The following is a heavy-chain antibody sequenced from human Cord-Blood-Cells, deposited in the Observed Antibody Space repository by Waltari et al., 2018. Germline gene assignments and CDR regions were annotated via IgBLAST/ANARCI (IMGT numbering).Heavy chain of an antibody. J-gene: IGHJ4*02. CDR2: INHSGST. CDR3: ARHFRGYRPFDY. V-gene: IGHV4-34*01. D-gene: IGHD3-3*02. CDR1: GGSFSGYS. Sequence: QVQLQQWGAGLLKPSETLSLTCAVYGGSFSGYSWSWIRQPPGKGLEWIGEINHSGSTNYNPSLKSRVTISVDTSKNQFSLKLSSVTAADTAVYYCARHFRGYRPFDYWGQGTLVTVSS.